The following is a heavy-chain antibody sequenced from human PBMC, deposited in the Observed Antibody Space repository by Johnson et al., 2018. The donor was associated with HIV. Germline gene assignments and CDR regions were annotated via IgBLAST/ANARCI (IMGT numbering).Heavy chain of an antibody. V-gene: IGHV3-30*03. J-gene: IGHJ3*02. D-gene: IGHD6-13*01. CDR2: ISYDGSNK. Sequence: QVQLVESGGGVVQPGRSLRLSCAASGFTFSSYGMHWVRQAPGKGLEWVAVISYDGSNKYYADSVKGRFTISRDNSKNTLFMQMNGLRGEDTAVYYCARARRAAAQMDAFDNWGKGTMVTVSS. CDR3: ARARRAAAQMDAFDN. CDR1: GFTFSSYG.